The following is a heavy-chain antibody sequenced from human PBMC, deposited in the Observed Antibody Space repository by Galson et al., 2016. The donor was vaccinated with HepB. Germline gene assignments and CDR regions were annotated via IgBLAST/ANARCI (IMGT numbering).Heavy chain of an antibody. CDR3: ASLESGSYYSSLSHVLFVG. J-gene: IGHJ4*02. CDR1: GFTFSSYS. V-gene: IGHV3-48*02. D-gene: IGHD1-26*01. Sequence: SLRLSCAASGFTFSSYSMYWVRQAPGKGLEWVSYISSSSSTIYYADSVKGRFTISRDNAKNSLYLQMNSLRDEDTAVYYCASLESGSYYSSLSHVLFVGWGQGTLVTVSS. CDR2: ISSSSSTI.